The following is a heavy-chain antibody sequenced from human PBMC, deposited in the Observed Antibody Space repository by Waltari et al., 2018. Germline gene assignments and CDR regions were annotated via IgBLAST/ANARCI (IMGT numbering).Heavy chain of an antibody. Sequence: QVQLVESGGGVVQPGRSLRLSCAASGFTFSSYGMHWVRQAPGKGREWVAVTWYDGSNKDYADSVRGRFTISRDNSKNTLYLQMNSLRAEDTAVYYCAREGIAERGGFDYWGQGTLVTVSS. CDR3: AREGIAERGGFDY. D-gene: IGHD6-13*01. CDR2: TWYDGSNK. V-gene: IGHV3-33*01. CDR1: GFTFSSYG. J-gene: IGHJ4*02.